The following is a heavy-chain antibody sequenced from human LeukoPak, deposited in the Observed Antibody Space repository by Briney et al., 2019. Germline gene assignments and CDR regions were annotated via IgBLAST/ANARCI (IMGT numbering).Heavy chain of an antibody. V-gene: IGHV3-23*01. CDR2: ISGSGGST. Sequence: GGSLRLSCAASGFTFSSYAMSWVRQAPGKGLEWVSAISGSGGSTFYADSVKGRFTIFRDNSKSTLYLQMNSLRAEDTAVYYCAKDPVSSWYRGGMDVWGQGTTVTVSS. J-gene: IGHJ6*02. CDR1: GFTFSSYA. CDR3: AKDPVSSWYRGGMDV. D-gene: IGHD6-13*01.